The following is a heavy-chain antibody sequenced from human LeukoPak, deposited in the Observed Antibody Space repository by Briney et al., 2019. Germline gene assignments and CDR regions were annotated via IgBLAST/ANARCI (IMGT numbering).Heavy chain of an antibody. D-gene: IGHD6-19*01. V-gene: IGHV3-30-3*01. J-gene: IGHJ5*02. CDR1: GFTFSSYA. CDR2: ISYDGSNK. Sequence: GRSLRLSCAASGFTFSSYAMHWVRQAPGKGLEWVAVISYDGSNKYYADSVKGRFTISRDNSKNTLYLQMNSLRAEDAAVYYCARDRRYSGWHPFDPWGQGTLVTASS. CDR3: ARDRRYSGWHPFDP.